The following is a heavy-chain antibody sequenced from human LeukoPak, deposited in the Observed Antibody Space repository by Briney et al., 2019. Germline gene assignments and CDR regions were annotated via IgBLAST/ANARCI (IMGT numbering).Heavy chain of an antibody. V-gene: IGHV3-23*01. Sequence: PGGSLRLSCAASGFTFSNYAMIWVRQAPGQGLEWVSAIRSGGSAKYADPVKARFTISRDNSKNTLYLQMNSLRAEDTALYFCARDPNGDYTGAFDFLGQGTVVTVSS. J-gene: IGHJ3*01. CDR3: ARDPNGDYTGAFDF. D-gene: IGHD4-17*01. CDR1: GFTFSNYA. CDR2: IRSGGSA.